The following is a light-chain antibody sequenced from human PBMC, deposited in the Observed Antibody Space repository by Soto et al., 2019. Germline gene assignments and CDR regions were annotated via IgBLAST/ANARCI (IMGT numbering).Light chain of an antibody. Sequence: QSALTQPPSASGSPGQSVTISCTGTSSDVGIFNYVSWYQHHPDQAPKLLIFEVNKRPSGVPDRFSASKSGNTASLTVSGLQAEAEADYYCCSYAGSSTLIFGGGTKLTVL. V-gene: IGLV2-8*01. J-gene: IGLJ2*01. CDR1: SSDVGIFNY. CDR2: EVN. CDR3: CSYAGSSTLI.